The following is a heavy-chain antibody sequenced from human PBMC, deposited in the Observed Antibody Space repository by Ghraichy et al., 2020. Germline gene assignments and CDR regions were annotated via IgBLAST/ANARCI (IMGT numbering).Heavy chain of an antibody. J-gene: IGHJ6*02. V-gene: IGHV3-30*02. CDR1: GFTFSSFG. D-gene: IGHD2-2*01. CDR3: AKDWYCSSSSTDYGMDV. CDR2: IRYDENYK. Sequence: GRSLRLSCAASGFTFSSFGMHWVRQAPGKGLEWVAFIRYDENYKSYTDSVKGRFTISRDNSTNTLYLQMSSLRAEDTAVYYCAKDWYCSSSSTDYGMDVWGQGTTVTVS.